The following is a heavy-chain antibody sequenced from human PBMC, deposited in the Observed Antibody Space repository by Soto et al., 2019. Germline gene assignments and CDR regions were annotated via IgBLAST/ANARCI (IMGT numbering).Heavy chain of an antibody. V-gene: IGHV3-33*01. CDR2: IWYDGSNK. CDR1: GFTVSSYG. J-gene: IGHJ6*03. Sequence: PGGALRLSCAASGFTVSSYGMHWVRQAPGKGLEWVAVIWYDGSNKYYADSVKGRFTISRDNSKNTLYLQMNSLRAEDTAVYYCARADCSSTSCYFYYYYYMDVWGKGTTVTVSS. CDR3: ARADCSSTSCYFYYYYYMDV. D-gene: IGHD2-2*01.